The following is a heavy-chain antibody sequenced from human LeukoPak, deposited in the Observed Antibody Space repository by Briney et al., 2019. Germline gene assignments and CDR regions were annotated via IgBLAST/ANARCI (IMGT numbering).Heavy chain of an antibody. CDR2: IFSNDEK. CDR1: GFSLSNARMG. Sequence: SGPTLVNPTETLTLTCTVSGFSLSNARMGVSWIRQPPGKALEWLALIFSNDEKSYSTSLKSRLTISKDTSKSQVVLTMTNMDPVDTATYYCARLNYDFWSGYIFDYWGQGTLVTVSS. CDR3: ARLNYDFWSGYIFDY. J-gene: IGHJ4*02. V-gene: IGHV2-26*01. D-gene: IGHD3-3*01.